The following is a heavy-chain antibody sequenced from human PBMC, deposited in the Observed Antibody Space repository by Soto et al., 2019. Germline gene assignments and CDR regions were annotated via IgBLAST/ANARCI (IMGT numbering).Heavy chain of an antibody. V-gene: IGHV4-30-4*01. CDR1: GGSISSGDYY. J-gene: IGHJ4*02. CDR2: AYYSGST. CDR3: ARVQGQYYYDSSGYSYYFDY. D-gene: IGHD3-22*01. Sequence: SETLSLTCTVSGGSISSGDYYWSWIRQPPGKGLEWIGYAYYSGSTYYNPSLKSRVTISVDTSKNQFSLKLSSVTAADTAVYYCARVQGQYYYDSSGYSYYFDYWGQGTLVTVSS.